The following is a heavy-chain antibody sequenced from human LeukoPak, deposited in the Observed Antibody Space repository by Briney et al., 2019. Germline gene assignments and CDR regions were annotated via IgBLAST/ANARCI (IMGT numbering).Heavy chain of an antibody. D-gene: IGHD1-1*01. CDR3: ATVRLDY. V-gene: IGHV3-30*03. J-gene: IGHJ4*02. CDR2: ISYDGSNK. CDR1: GFTFSSYG. Sequence: PGRSLRLSCAASGFTFSSYGIHWVRQAPGKGLVWVAVISYDGSNKYYADSVKGRFTISRDNSKNTLYLQMNSLRAEDTAVYYSATVRLDYWGQGTLVTVSS.